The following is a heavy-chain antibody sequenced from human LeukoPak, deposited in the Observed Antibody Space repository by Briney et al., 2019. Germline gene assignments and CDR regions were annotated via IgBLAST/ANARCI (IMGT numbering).Heavy chain of an antibody. CDR2: ISSSGSTI. D-gene: IGHD3-22*01. Sequence: PGGSLRLSCAASGFTFSSYEMNWVRQAPGKGLEWVSYISSSGSTIHYADSVKGRFTISRDNAKNSLYLQMNSLRAEDTAVYYCAREADSSGSYWGQGTLVTVSS. CDR1: GFTFSSYE. J-gene: IGHJ4*02. CDR3: AREADSSGSY. V-gene: IGHV3-48*03.